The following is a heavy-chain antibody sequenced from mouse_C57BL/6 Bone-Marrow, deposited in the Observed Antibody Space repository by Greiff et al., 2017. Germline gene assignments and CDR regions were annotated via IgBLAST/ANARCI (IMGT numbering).Heavy chain of an antibody. CDR2: IWGDGST. CDR1: GFSLTSYG. J-gene: IGHJ4*01. D-gene: IGHD1-1*01. CDR3: AKGTTVVDMDY. V-gene: IGHV2-3*01. Sequence: QVQLKESGPGLVAPSQSLSITCTVSGFSLTSYGVSWVRQPPGTGLEWLGVIWGDGSTHYHSALISRLSISTDNSKSPVFLKLNRLQTDDTATYYCAKGTTVVDMDYWGQGTLVTVSA.